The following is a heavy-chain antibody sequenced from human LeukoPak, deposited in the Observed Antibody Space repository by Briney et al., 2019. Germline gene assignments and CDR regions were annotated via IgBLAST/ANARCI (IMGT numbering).Heavy chain of an antibody. D-gene: IGHD1-14*01. CDR3: AFLTTSDY. CDR1: GFTFISYG. V-gene: IGHV3-30*02. J-gene: IGHJ4*02. CDR2: IRYDGSNK. Sequence: GGSLRFSCAASGFTFISYGMQWVRQAPGKGLEWVAFIRYDGSNKYYADSVKGRFTISRDNSKNTLYLQMNSLRAEDTAVYYCAFLTTSDYWGQGTLVTVSS.